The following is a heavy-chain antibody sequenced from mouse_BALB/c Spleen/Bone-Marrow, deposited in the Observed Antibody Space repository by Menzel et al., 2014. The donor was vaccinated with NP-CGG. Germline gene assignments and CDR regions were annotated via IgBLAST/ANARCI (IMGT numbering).Heavy chain of an antibody. CDR2: IWADGST. D-gene: IGHD3-2*01. CDR1: GFSLTSYG. V-gene: IGHV2-9*02. J-gene: IGHJ3*01. Sequence: VKLMESGPGLVAPSQSLSITCTVSGFSLTSYGVHWVRQPPGKGLEWLGVIWADGSTNYNSALMSRLSISKDNSKNQVFLKMNSLQTDDTAMYYCARTARATTGLAYWGQGTLVTVSA. CDR3: ARTARATTGLAY.